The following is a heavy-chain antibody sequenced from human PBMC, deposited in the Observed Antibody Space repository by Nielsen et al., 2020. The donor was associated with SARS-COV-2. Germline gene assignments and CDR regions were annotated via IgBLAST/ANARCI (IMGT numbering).Heavy chain of an antibody. D-gene: IGHD3-9*01. CDR3: ATQYLDWVWYMFYCVDV. CDR1: GFTIRKYR. J-gene: IGHJ6*02. V-gene: IGHV3-30*03. Sequence: GGSLRLSCAVSGFTIRKYRKQWGRQAPGKGLEWGGTMSHDGRGKGYADSVKGRFTISRDYSKGTLHLQMNSLRTDDTAVYYCATQYLDWVWYMFYCVDVWGQGTTVTVSS. CDR2: MSHDGRGK.